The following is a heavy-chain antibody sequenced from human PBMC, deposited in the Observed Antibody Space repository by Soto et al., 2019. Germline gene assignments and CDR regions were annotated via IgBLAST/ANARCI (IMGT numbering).Heavy chain of an antibody. CDR1: GYTFTGYY. J-gene: IGHJ4*02. Sequence: ASVKVSCKASGYTFTGYYMHWVRQAPGRGLEWMGWINPNSGGTNYAQKFQGRVTMTRDTSISTAYMELSRLRSDDTAVYYCARPYYYDSSGYYPPYYFDYWGQGTLVTVSS. CDR3: ARPYYYDSSGYYPPYYFDY. D-gene: IGHD3-22*01. CDR2: INPNSGGT. V-gene: IGHV1-2*02.